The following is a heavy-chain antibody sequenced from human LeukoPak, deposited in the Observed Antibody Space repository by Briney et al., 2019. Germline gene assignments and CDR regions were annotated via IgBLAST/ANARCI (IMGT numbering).Heavy chain of an antibody. J-gene: IGHJ4*02. CDR2: INGGGST. D-gene: IGHD1-1*01. V-gene: IGHV3-53*01. Sequence: GGSLRLSCAASGFTVSSNYMSWVRQAPGKGLEWVSVINGGGSTYYADSVKGRFTISRDNSKNTLYLQMNSLRAADTAVYYCVRGWWNVDFDYWGQGTLVTVSS. CDR1: GFTVSSNY. CDR3: VRGWWNVDFDY.